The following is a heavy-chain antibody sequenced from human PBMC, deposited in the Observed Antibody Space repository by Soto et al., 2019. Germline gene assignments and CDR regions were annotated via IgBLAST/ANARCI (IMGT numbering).Heavy chain of an antibody. CDR3: ARGLDSGDK. CDR1: GYIFTNYY. CDR2: INPNGGST. Sequence: QVRLVQSGAEVKKPGASVKVSCKASGYIFTNYYILLVRQAPGQGLEWMAIINPNGGSTNCAQEFQGRITLTRDTSTSTVYMDLSSLTSEDTAVYYCARGLDSGDKWGQGTLVTVSS. J-gene: IGHJ4*02. V-gene: IGHV1-46*01. D-gene: IGHD3-10*01.